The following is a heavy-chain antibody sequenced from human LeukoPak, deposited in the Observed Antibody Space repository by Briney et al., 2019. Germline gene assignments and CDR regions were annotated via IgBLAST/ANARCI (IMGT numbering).Heavy chain of an antibody. V-gene: IGHV4-34*01. CDR1: GGSFSGYY. J-gene: IGHJ5*02. Sequence: SETLSLTCAVYGGSFSGYYWSWIRQPPGKGLEWIGEINHSGSTNYNPSLKSRVTIPVDTSKNQFSLKLSSVTAADTAVYCCARNHPWTFYCSSTSCRRNNWFDPWGQGTLVTVSS. D-gene: IGHD2-2*01. CDR2: INHSGST. CDR3: ARNHPWTFYCSSTSCRRNNWFDP.